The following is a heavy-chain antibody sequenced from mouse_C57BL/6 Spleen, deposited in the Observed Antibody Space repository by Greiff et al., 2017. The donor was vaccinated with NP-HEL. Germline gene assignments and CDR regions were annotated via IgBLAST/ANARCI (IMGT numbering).Heavy chain of an antibody. CDR3: ARWDTTVVATPFAY. V-gene: IGHV1-55*01. D-gene: IGHD1-1*01. CDR1: GYTFTSYW. CDR2: IYPGSGST. Sequence: QVQLQQPGAELVKPGASVKMSCKASGYTFTSYWITWVKQRPGQGLEWIGDIYPGSGSTNYTEKFKRKATLTVYKSSSTAYMQLSSLTSKDSAFYYCARWDTTVVATPFAYGGQGTLVTVSA. J-gene: IGHJ3*01.